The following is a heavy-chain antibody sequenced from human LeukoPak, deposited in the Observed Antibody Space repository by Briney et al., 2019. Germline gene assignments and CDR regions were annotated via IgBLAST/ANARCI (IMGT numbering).Heavy chain of an antibody. D-gene: IGHD3-22*01. CDR2: ISAYNGNT. CDR3: ARANAPSYDSSGYEYFQH. Sequence: ASVKVSCKASGGTFSSYAISWVRQAPGQGLEWMGWISAYNGNTNYAQKLQGRVTMTTDTSTSTAYMELRSLRSDDTAVYYCARANAPSYDSSGYEYFQHWGQGTLVTVSS. J-gene: IGHJ1*01. V-gene: IGHV1-18*01. CDR1: GGTFSSYA.